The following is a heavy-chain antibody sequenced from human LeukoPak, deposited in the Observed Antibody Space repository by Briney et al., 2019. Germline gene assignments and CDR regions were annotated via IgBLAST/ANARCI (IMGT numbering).Heavy chain of an antibody. CDR1: GYTFTGYY. V-gene: IGHV1-2*02. CDR3: ARAPNRNYDFWRAPFDP. D-gene: IGHD3-3*01. J-gene: IGHJ5*02. CDR2: INPNSGGT. Sequence: ASVKVSCKASGYTFTGYYMHWVRQAPGQGLEWMGWINPNSGGTNYAQKFQGRVTMTRDTSISTAYMELSRPRSDDTAVYYCARAPNRNYDFWRAPFDPWGQGTLVTVSS.